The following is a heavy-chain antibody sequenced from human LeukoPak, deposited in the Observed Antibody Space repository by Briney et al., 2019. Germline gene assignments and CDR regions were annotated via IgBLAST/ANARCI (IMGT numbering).Heavy chain of an antibody. CDR3: ARSIRPDFDS. CDR1: GYPFVGYH. J-gene: IGHJ4*02. V-gene: IGHV1-2*02. Sequence: GASVKVSCKASGYPFVGYHMHWVRQAPGQGLEWMGWINPNSGGTIYAQRFQGRVTVTRDTSISTAYMELSSLRSDDTAVYYCARSIRPDFDSWGQGTLVTVSS. D-gene: IGHD2-21*01. CDR2: INPNSGGT.